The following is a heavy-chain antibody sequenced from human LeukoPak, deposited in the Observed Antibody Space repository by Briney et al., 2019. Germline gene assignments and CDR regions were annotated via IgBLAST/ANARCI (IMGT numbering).Heavy chain of an antibody. V-gene: IGHV3-33*01. CDR3: ARDRGFSPDY. CDR1: GFTFTNYG. CDR2: IWFDGSKQ. D-gene: IGHD3-3*02. Sequence: GGSLCLTCAVSGFTFTNYGIHWVCQAQGKGLEWVAVIWFDGSKQFYADSVKGRFTISRDTSKNTLYLQMSSLRAEDTAVYYCARDRGFSPDYWGQGTLVTVSS. J-gene: IGHJ4*02.